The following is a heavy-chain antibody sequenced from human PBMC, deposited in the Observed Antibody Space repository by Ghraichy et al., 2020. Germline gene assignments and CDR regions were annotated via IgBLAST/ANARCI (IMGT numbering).Heavy chain of an antibody. CDR2: IKQDGSEI. CDR1: GFTFSSFW. Sequence: GGSLRLSCVASGFTFSSFWMSWVRQAPGKGLEWVANIKQDGSEISYVDSVKGRFTISRDNAKNSLYLQMNTLRAEDTAVYYCARDLRGSGSFSNLKTGFDFWGQGTLVTVSS. CDR3: ARDLRGSGSFSNLKTGFDF. D-gene: IGHD3-10*01. V-gene: IGHV3-7*03. J-gene: IGHJ4*02.